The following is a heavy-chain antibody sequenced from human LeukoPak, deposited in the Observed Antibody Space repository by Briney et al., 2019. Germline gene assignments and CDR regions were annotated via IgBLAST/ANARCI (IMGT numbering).Heavy chain of an antibody. CDR3: ARASYYCDTTGLGAVDI. J-gene: IGHJ3*02. D-gene: IGHD3-22*01. CDR1: GFTFNDHA. Sequence: GGSLRLSCAASGFTFNDHAMYWVRQAPGKGLEWVSGINWNSDNIGYADSVRGRFTISRDDAKNSLFLQMNSLRVEDTALYYCARASYYCDTTGLGAVDIWGQGTMVTVSS. CDR2: INWNSDNI. V-gene: IGHV3-9*01.